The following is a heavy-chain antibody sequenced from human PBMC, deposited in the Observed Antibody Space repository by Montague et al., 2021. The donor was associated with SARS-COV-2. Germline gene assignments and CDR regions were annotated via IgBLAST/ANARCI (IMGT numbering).Heavy chain of an antibody. CDR2: INYSGST. CDR1: GDSMNNYY. V-gene: IGHV4-59*01. Sequence: SETLSLTCTVSGDSMNNYYWSWIRQPPGKGLEWVGYINYSGSTHYNPSLQGRVTLSRDTSKNQFSLRLTSVTAADTAMYFCARAPIYRSSWYAYFDYWGRGTLVTVSS. CDR3: ARAPIYRSSWYAYFDY. J-gene: IGHJ4*02. D-gene: IGHD6-13*01.